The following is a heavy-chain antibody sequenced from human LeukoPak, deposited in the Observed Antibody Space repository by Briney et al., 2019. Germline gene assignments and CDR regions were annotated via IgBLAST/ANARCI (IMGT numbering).Heavy chain of an antibody. Sequence: PSETLSLTCTVSGGSISSSSCYWGWIRQPPGKGLEWIGSIYYSRSTYYNPSLKSRVTISVDTPKNQFSLKLSSLTAADTAVYYCARGVTMIVVVIHDWYFDLWGRGTLVTVSS. CDR1: GGSISSSSCY. CDR3: ARGVTMIVVVIHDWYFDL. D-gene: IGHD3-22*01. J-gene: IGHJ2*01. CDR2: IYYSRST. V-gene: IGHV4-39*01.